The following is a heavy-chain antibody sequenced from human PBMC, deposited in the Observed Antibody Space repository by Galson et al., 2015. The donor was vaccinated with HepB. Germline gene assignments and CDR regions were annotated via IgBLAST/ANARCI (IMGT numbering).Heavy chain of an antibody. V-gene: IGHV3-23*01. Sequence: SLRLSCAASTFIFSTYSMNWVRQAPGKGLEWVSTISNSAGITYYADSVKGRFTISRDSSKNTLYLQMSSLRVEDTAVYYCAKDRSTMVSTVGYWGQGTLVTVSS. D-gene: IGHD4/OR15-4a*01. CDR3: AKDRSTMVSTVGY. CDR2: ISNSAGIT. J-gene: IGHJ4*02. CDR1: TFIFSTYS.